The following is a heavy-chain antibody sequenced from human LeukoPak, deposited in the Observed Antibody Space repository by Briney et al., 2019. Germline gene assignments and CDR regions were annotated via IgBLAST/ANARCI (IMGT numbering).Heavy chain of an antibody. D-gene: IGHD4-23*01. Sequence: GGSLRLSCAASGFTFSTYALSWVRRTPGKGLEWVSAITDGGGSTYYADSVKGRFTISRDNSKNTLYLQMNSLRAEDTAVDYCAKGAPILRGSFDYWGQGTLVTVSS. J-gene: IGHJ4*02. CDR3: AKGAPILRGSFDY. CDR1: GFTFSTYA. V-gene: IGHV3-23*01. CDR2: ITDGGGST.